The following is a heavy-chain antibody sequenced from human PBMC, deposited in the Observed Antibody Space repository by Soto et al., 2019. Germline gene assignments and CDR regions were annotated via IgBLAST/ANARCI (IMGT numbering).Heavy chain of an antibody. CDR1: HPSLAGAN. J-gene: IGHJ3*02. D-gene: IGHD4-17*01. CDR3: ARRRTTVTTSAAFDT. Sequence: GTLSLTCSVSHPSLAGANCCWTVLSSGNGLEWSGETNHRGRANNNPPRKSRVTTSVDTSKNQLSLKLSSVTAADTALYYCARRRTTVTTSAAFDTWGQETKVT. CDR2: TNHRGRA. V-gene: IGHV4-34*01.